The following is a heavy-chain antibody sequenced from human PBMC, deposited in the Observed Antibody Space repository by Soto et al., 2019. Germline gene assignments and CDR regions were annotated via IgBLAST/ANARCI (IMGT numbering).Heavy chain of an antibody. Sequence: SETLSLTCTVSGGSFSSFYWSWIRQPPGKGLEWIGYVYYSGTTNYNPSLKGRVSISVDTSKNQFSLKLTSVTAADTAVYYCATYDSGGKFDFWGLGTLVTVSS. V-gene: IGHV4-59*01. J-gene: IGHJ4*02. CDR1: GGSFSSFY. D-gene: IGHD3-22*01. CDR2: VYYSGTT. CDR3: ATYDSGGKFDF.